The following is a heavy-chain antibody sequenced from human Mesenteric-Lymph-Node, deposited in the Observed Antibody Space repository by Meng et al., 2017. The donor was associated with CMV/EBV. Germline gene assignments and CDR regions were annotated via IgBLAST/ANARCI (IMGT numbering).Heavy chain of an antibody. Sequence: GSLRLSCIVTDYAISTAYYWGWIRQPPGKGLEWIGSVYHSGSTYYNPSLKSRVTISIDTAKNQFSLRLSSVTAADTAVYYCARDSPITMVRGAFGYWGQGTLVTVSS. CDR3: ARDSPITMVRGAFGY. CDR2: VYHSGST. V-gene: IGHV4-38-2*02. CDR1: DYAISTAYY. J-gene: IGHJ4*02. D-gene: IGHD3-10*01.